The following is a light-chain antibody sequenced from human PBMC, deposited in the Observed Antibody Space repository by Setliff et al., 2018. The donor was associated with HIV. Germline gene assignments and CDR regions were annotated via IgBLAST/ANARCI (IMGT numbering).Light chain of an antibody. Sequence: SYELTQPPSVSVSPGQTVTITRSGEKLGEKFACWYQQKPGQSPVLVIYQDTKRPSAIPERFSGSNSGNTATLTISGTQTMDEADYYCQALDGTTVVFGGGTQLTVL. J-gene: IGLJ2*01. V-gene: IGLV3-1*01. CDR1: KLGEKF. CDR3: QALDGTTVV. CDR2: QDT.